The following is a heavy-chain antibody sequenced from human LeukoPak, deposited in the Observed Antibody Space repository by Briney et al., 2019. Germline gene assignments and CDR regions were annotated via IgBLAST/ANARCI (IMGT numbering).Heavy chain of an antibody. CDR2: IIPILGIA. J-gene: IGHJ4*02. CDR1: GGTFSSYA. Sequence: SVKVSCKASGGTFSSYAISWVRQAPGQGLEWMGRIIPILGIANYAQKFQGRVTITADKSTSTAYMELSSLRSEDTAVYYCARAQDCSGGSCHFDYWGQGTLVTVSS. D-gene: IGHD2-15*01. V-gene: IGHV1-69*04. CDR3: ARAQDCSGGSCHFDY.